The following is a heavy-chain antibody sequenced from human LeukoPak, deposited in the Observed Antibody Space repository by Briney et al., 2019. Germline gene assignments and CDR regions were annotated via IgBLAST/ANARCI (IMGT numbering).Heavy chain of an antibody. V-gene: IGHV3-23*01. D-gene: IGHD2-15*01. CDR3: AKGNNGCYDS. CDR1: GFTFSSYA. J-gene: IGHJ4*02. Sequence: GGSLRLSCAASGFTFSSYAMSWVRQAPRQGLEWVSSISGNGGYTYHADSVKGRFTISRDNSKNTLYMQMNSLRAEDTAVYYCAKGNNGCYDSWGQGTLVTVSS. CDR2: ISGNGGYT.